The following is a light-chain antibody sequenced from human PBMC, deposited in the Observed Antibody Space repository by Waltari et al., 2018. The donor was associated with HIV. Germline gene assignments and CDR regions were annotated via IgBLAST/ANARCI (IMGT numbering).Light chain of an antibody. J-gene: IGKJ1*01. V-gene: IGKV1-39*01. CDR3: QQSYSTPWT. CDR1: QRIRTH. CDR2: GAS. Sequence: DIQLTQSPSSLSASVRDRVTLTCRASQRIRTHLNWYQQKPGKPPKLLIYGASSFQSGVPARFSGSGYGTDFTLTINSLQPEDFATYYCQQSYSTPWTFGQGTKVEIK.